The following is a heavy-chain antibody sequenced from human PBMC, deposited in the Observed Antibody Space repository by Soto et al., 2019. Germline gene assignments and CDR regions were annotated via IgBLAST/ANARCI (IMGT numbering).Heavy chain of an antibody. CDR1: GFTFSSYW. J-gene: IGHJ6*03. CDR2: INSDGSST. V-gene: IGHV3-74*01. D-gene: IGHD2-2*01. CDR3: ARATWDIVVVPAAMSYYYYYMDV. Sequence: GGSLRLSCAASGFTFSSYWMHWVRQAPGKGLVWVSRINSDGSSTSNADSAKGRFTISRDNAKNTLYLQMNSLRAEDTAVYYCARATWDIVVVPAAMSYYYYYMDVWGKGTTVTVSS.